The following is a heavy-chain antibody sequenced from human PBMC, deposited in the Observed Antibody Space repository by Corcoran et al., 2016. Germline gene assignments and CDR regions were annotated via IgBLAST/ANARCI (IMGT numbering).Heavy chain of an antibody. CDR3: AGGWGRAVAGTGGGFDY. CDR2: INPNSGGT. Sequence: QVQLVQAGAEVKKPGASVKVSCKASGYTFTGYYMHWVRQAPGQGLEWMGWINPNSGGTNYAQKFQGRVTMTRGTSISTAYMELSRLRSDDTAVYYGAGGWGRAVAGTGGGFDYWGQGTLVTVSS. J-gene: IGHJ4*02. D-gene: IGHD6-19*01. V-gene: IGHV1-2*02. CDR1: GYTFTGYY.